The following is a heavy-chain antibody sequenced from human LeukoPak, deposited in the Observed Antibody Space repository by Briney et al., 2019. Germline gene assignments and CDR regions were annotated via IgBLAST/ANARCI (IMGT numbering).Heavy chain of an antibody. Sequence: SETLSLTCTVSGYSISSGYYWGWIRQPPGKGLEWIGSIYHSGSTYYNPSLKSRVTISVDTSKNQFSLKLSSATAADTAVYYCARQYYFDYWGQGTLVTVSS. V-gene: IGHV4-38-2*02. CDR1: GYSISSGYY. J-gene: IGHJ4*02. CDR3: ARQYYFDY. CDR2: IYHSGST.